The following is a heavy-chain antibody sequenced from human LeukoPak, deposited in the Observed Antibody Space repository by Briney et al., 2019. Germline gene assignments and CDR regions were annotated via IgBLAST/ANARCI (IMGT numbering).Heavy chain of an antibody. CDR2: IIPIFGTA. CDR1: GGTFSSYA. J-gene: IGHJ4*02. CDR3: ARETHYGGIPFDY. Sequence: GASVKVSCKASGGTFSSYAISWVRQAPGQGLEWMGGIIPIFGTANYAQKFQGRVTITTDESTSTAYMELSSLRSEDTAVYYCARETHYGGIPFDYWGQGTLVTVSS. V-gene: IGHV1-69*05. D-gene: IGHD4-23*01.